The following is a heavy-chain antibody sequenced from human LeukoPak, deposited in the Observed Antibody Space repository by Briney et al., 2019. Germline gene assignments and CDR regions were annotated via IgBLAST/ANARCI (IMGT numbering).Heavy chain of an antibody. V-gene: IGHV3-30*10. CDR1: GFTFRSYA. J-gene: IGHJ4*02. Sequence: GGSLRLSCAASGFTFRSYAVHWVRQAPGRGLEWVAVVSYDGSNKYYTDSVRSRFTISRDNSKNTLYLQMNSLRAEDTALYYCARDRSLSSFGELFIWGQGTLVTVSS. D-gene: IGHD3-10*01. CDR2: VSYDGSNK. CDR3: ARDRSLSSFGELFI.